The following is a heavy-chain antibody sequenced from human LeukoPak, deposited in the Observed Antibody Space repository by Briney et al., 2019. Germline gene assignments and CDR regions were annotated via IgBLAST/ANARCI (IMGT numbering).Heavy chain of an antibody. Sequence: GGSLRLSCAASGFTFSSYGMHWVRQAPGKGLEWVAAISYDGSNKYYADSVKGRFTISRDNSKNTLYLQMNSLRAEDTAVYYCARGPAVAVFDYWGQGTLVTASS. V-gene: IGHV3-30*03. CDR2: ISYDGSNK. CDR1: GFTFSSYG. J-gene: IGHJ4*02. D-gene: IGHD6-19*01. CDR3: ARGPAVAVFDY.